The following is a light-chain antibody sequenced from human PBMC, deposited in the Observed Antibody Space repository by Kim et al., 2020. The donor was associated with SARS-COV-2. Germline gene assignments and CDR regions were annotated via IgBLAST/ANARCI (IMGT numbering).Light chain of an antibody. J-gene: IGKJ4*01. Sequence: ASVGDRITITCRASEGRSCYVGWFQQTPGKAHKLLIYATSTLKSGVPSRFTGSGSGTDFTLTINSLQPEEFGTYYCQQAKDFPLTFGGGTKVDSK. V-gene: IGKV1-12*01. CDR1: EGRSCY. CDR3: QQAKDFPLT. CDR2: ATS.